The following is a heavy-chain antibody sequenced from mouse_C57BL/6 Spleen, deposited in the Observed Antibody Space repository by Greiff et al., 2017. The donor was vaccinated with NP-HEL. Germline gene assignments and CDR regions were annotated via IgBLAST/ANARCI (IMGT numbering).Heavy chain of an antibody. CDR2: IRNKANGYTT. CDR3: ASLIYDGYYGRAWFAY. CDR1: GFTFTDYY. J-gene: IGHJ3*01. D-gene: IGHD2-3*01. V-gene: IGHV7-3*01. Sequence: EVHLVESGGGLVQPGGSLSLSCAASGFTFTDYYMSWVRQPPGKALEWLGFIRNKANGYTTEYNAPVKGRFTISRDISQSLLYLQMNALRAENSAAYDGASLIYDGYYGRAWFAYWGKGTLVTVSA.